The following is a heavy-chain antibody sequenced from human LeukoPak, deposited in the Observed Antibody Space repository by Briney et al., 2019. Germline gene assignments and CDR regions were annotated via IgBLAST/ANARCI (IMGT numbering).Heavy chain of an antibody. CDR1: GFNFNDAA. CDR3: AKDIQLSA. D-gene: IGHD5-24*01. Sequence: GGSLRLSCAASGFNFNDAAMTWVRQAPGKGLEWVSLIASSGRNTYYTDSVRGRFTISRDNSKKTLSLQMNSLRVEDTAIYYCAKDIQLSAWGLGTMVTVPS. V-gene: IGHV3-23*01. J-gene: IGHJ3*01. CDR2: IASSGRNT.